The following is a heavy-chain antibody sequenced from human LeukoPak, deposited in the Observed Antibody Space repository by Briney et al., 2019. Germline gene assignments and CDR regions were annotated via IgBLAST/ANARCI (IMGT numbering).Heavy chain of an antibody. Sequence: GGSLRLSCATSRFTFSRHWMSWVRQAPGKGPEWVANIKQDGSERYYVDSVRGRFTISRDNAKNSLYLQMNSLRAEDTAVYYCARLPALLWFGELWDDFDYWGQGTLVTVSS. D-gene: IGHD3-10*01. CDR1: RFTFSRHW. CDR3: ARLPALLWFGELWDDFDY. V-gene: IGHV3-7*01. CDR2: IKQDGSER. J-gene: IGHJ4*02.